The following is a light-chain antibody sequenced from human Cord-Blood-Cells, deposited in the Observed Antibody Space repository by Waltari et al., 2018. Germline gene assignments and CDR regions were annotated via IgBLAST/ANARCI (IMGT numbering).Light chain of an antibody. CDR1: QGISNY. CDR3: QKYNSDPFT. Sequence: DIKMNQSPSSLSASVGDRVTITCRASQGISNYLAWLQQKRAKAPRSLIYAASSFQSGVPSQLTASVYGTDFTLTISSLQPEDFATYYSQKYNSDPFTFGPGTKVDIK. J-gene: IGKJ3*01. V-gene: IGKV1-16*02. CDR2: AAS.